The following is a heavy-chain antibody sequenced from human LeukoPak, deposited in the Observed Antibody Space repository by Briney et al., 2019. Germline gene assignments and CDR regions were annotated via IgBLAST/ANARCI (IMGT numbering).Heavy chain of an antibody. CDR1: GGSISGYH. CDR3: ARVPRSYYYYYYMDV. CDR2: IYYSGSS. J-gene: IGHJ6*03. V-gene: IGHV4-59*01. Sequence: PSETLCLTCNVSGGSISGYHWSWIRQPPGKGLEWLGYIYYSGSSNYNPSLKSRVTISADTSKNQFSLKLSSVTAADTAVYYCARVPRSYYYYYYMDVWGKGTTVTVSS.